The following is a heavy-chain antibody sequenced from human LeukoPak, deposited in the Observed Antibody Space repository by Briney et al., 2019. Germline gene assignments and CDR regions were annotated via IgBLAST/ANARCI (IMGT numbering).Heavy chain of an antibody. CDR3: ASNYCSSTSCYRSFDY. CDR1: GYTCTNYG. CDR2: ISTYNGNT. V-gene: IGHV1-18*01. D-gene: IGHD2-2*01. J-gene: IGHJ4*02. Sequence: ASVKVSCKASGYTCTNYGISWVRQAPGQGPEWMGWISTYNGNTNYAQKLQGRVTMTTDTSTSTAYMELRSLRSDDTAVYYCASNYCSSTSCYRSFDYWGQGTLVTVSS.